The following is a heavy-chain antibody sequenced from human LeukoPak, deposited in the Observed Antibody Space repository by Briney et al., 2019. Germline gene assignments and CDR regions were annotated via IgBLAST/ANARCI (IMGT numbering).Heavy chain of an antibody. CDR1: GYTLTELS. V-gene: IGHV1-24*01. CDR2: FGPEDGET. Sequence: ASVKVSCKVSGYTLTELSMHWVRQAPGKGLEWKGGFGPEDGETIHAQKFQGRVTMTEDTSTDTAYMELSSLRSEDTAVYYCATDIEQLVRFDYWGEGTLVTVSS. D-gene: IGHD6-13*01. J-gene: IGHJ4*02. CDR3: ATDIEQLVRFDY.